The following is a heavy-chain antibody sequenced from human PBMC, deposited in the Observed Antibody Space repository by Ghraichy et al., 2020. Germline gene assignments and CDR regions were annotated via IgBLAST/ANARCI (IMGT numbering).Heavy chain of an antibody. CDR2: IIPIFGTA. D-gene: IGHD2-21*01. CDR1: GGTFSSYA. J-gene: IGHJ6*03. Sequence: SVKVSCKASGGTFSSYAISWVRQAPGQGLEWMGGIIPIFGTANYAHKFQGRVTITADKSTSTAYMELSSLRSEDTAVYYCARVTNCGSDCYPTHFGGYYDYYMDVWGKGTTVTVSS. CDR3: ARVTNCGSDCYPTHFGGYYDYYMDV. V-gene: IGHV1-69*06.